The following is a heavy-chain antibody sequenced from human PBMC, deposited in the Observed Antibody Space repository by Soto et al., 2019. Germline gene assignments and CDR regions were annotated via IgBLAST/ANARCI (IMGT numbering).Heavy chain of an antibody. D-gene: IGHD3-22*01. CDR2: IDSSGSTI. J-gene: IGHJ3*02. Sequence: GGSLRLSCAASGFTLSSYEMNWVRQAPGKGLEWVSYIDSSGSTIYYADSVKGRFIISRDNAKNSLYLQMNSLRAEDTAVYYCERDHVVIAPNDPFDIWGPGTMVTV. CDR3: ERDHVVIAPNDPFDI. V-gene: IGHV3-48*03. CDR1: GFTLSSYE.